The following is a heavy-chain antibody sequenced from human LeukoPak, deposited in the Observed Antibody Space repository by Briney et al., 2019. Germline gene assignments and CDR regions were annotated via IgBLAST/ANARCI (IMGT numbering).Heavy chain of an antibody. CDR2: ISNSGST. CDR3: ARQGSGGRAFDI. V-gene: IGHV4-59*08. J-gene: IGHJ3*02. Sequence: SETLSLTCTVSGGSISSYYWSWIRQPPGKGLEWIGYISNSGSTNYNPSLKSRVTISLDTSKNQFSLKLSSVTAADTAVYYCARQGSGGRAFDIWGQGTMVTVSS. D-gene: IGHD3-16*01. CDR1: GGSISSYY.